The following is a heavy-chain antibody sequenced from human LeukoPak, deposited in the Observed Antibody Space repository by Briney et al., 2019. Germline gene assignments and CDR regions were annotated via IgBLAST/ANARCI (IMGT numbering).Heavy chain of an antibody. Sequence: GASVKVSCKASGHTFTDYYIHWVRQAPGQGLEWMGWINSNSGATNYAQKFQGRVTMTRDTSISTAYMELTRLGSDDTAVYCCARDGSLGYWGQGTLVTVSS. CDR2: INSNSGAT. J-gene: IGHJ4*02. CDR1: GHTFTDYY. D-gene: IGHD5-12*01. CDR3: ARDGSLGY. V-gene: IGHV1-2*02.